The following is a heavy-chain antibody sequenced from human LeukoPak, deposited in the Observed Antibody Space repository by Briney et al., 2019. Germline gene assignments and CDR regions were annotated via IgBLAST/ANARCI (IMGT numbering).Heavy chain of an antibody. V-gene: IGHV3-7*03. D-gene: IGHD5-24*01. CDR2: IKEDGTET. CDR3: AKEGRSLQTY. Sequence: GGSLRLSCAASGFTFSSYSMNWVRLAPGKGLEWVANIKEDGTETYYVDSVKGRFTISRDNAKNSLYLQMNSLRVEDTAVYYCAKEGRSLQTYWGQGTLVTVSS. J-gene: IGHJ4*02. CDR1: GFTFSSYS.